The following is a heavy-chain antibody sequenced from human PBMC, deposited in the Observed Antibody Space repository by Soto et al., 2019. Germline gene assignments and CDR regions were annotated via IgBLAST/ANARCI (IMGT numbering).Heavy chain of an antibody. Sequence: GGSLRLSCAASGFIFEDYAMHWVRQAPGKGLEWVAGISWNSDNIDYADSVKGQFTISRDNAKNSLYLQMNSLRTEDTALYYCAKDICTGGSCYSSYYYYMDAWGKGTTVTVSS. CDR3: AKDICTGGSCYSSYYYYMDA. CDR2: ISWNSDNI. CDR1: GFIFEDYA. D-gene: IGHD2-15*01. J-gene: IGHJ6*03. V-gene: IGHV3-9*01.